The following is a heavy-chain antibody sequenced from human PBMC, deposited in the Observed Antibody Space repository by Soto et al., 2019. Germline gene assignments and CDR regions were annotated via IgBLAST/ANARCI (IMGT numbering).Heavy chain of an antibody. CDR3: AKDPEKDKWFGEFSGSFDY. J-gene: IGHJ4*02. CDR2: ISWNSGSI. Sequence: EVQLVESGGGLVQPGRSLRLSCAASGFTFDDYAMHWVRQAPGKGLEWVSGISWNSGSIGYADSVKGRFTISRDNAKNTLYVQMNSLRAEDTALYYCAKDPEKDKWFGEFSGSFDYWGQGTLVTVSS. CDR1: GFTFDDYA. V-gene: IGHV3-9*01. D-gene: IGHD3-10*01.